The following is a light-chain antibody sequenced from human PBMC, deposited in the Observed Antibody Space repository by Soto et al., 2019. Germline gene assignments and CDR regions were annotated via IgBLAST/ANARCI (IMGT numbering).Light chain of an antibody. CDR2: GAS. Sequence: EIVLTQSPGTLSLSPGERATLSCRASQSVSSSYLAWYQQKPGQAPRLLIYGASRRATGIPDRFSGSGSGTDFTLTISRLEPEDVAVYYCQQYGSSPPGTFGQGTTVEI. V-gene: IGKV3-20*01. J-gene: IGKJ1*01. CDR3: QQYGSSPPGT. CDR1: QSVSSSY.